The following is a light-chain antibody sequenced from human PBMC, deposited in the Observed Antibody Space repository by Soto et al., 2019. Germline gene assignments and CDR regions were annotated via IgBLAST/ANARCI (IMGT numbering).Light chain of an antibody. CDR2: AAS. Sequence: DLQMTQSPSSLSASVGDRVTITCRASQSISSYLNWYQQKPGKAPKLLIYAASSLQSGVPSRFSGSGSGTDFTLTISSMQPEDFATYYCHQSYSTPGPFTFGPGTKVDIK. J-gene: IGKJ3*01. V-gene: IGKV1-39*01. CDR3: HQSYSTPGPFT. CDR1: QSISSY.